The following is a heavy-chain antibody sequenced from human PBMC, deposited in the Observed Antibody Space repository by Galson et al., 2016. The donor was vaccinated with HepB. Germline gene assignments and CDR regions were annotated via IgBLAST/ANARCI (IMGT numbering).Heavy chain of an antibody. D-gene: IGHD1-1*01. CDR3: AKDRDINWYEKYFQH. J-gene: IGHJ1*01. CDR2: ISLLASTT. V-gene: IGHV3-23*01. CDR1: GFTFNQFA. Sequence: SLRLSCAASGFTFNQFAMSWFRQAPGKGLEWVSTISLLASTTYYADSVKGRFVLSGDNSQSTLHLQMNSLRAEDTAVYYCAKDRDINWYEKYFQHWGQGTLVTVSS.